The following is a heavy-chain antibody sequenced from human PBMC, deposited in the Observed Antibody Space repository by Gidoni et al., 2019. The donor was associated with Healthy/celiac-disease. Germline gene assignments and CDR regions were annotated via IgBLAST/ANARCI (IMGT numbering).Heavy chain of an antibody. CDR2: ISSSSSYT. Sequence: QVQLVESGGGLVKPVGSLRLSCAASGFTFSDYYMSWIRQAPGKGLEWVSYISSSSSYTNYADSVKGRFTISRDNAKNSLYLQMNSLRAEDTAVYYCARRYSGYDSYYYYYMDVWGKGTTVTVSS. J-gene: IGHJ6*03. CDR1: GFTFSDYY. CDR3: ARRYSGYDSYYYYYMDV. V-gene: IGHV3-11*05. D-gene: IGHD5-12*01.